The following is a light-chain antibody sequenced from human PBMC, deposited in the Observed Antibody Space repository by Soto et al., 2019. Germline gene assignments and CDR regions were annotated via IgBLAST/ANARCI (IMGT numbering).Light chain of an antibody. V-gene: IGLV2-14*01. Sequence: QSALTQPASVSGSPGQSITISCTGTNSDVGGYKFVSWYQQHPDKAPRLLLYEVNKRPSGVSDRFSGSKSGNTASLTISGLQAEDEADYYCISYTSDDVRYVFGTGTKLTVL. CDR3: ISYTSDDVRYV. CDR1: NSDVGGYKF. CDR2: EVN. J-gene: IGLJ1*01.